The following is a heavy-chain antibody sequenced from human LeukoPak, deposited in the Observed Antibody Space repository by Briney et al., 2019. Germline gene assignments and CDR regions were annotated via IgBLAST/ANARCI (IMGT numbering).Heavy chain of an antibody. Sequence: SETLSLTCAVYGGSFSGYYWSWIRQPPGKGLEWIGEINHSGSTNYNPSLKSRVTISVDTSKNQFSLKLSSVTAADTAVYYCARHYRFQQLGSFDSWGQGTLVTVSS. CDR1: GGSFSGYY. CDR3: ARHYRFQQLGSFDS. V-gene: IGHV4-34*01. CDR2: INHSGST. J-gene: IGHJ4*02. D-gene: IGHD6-13*01.